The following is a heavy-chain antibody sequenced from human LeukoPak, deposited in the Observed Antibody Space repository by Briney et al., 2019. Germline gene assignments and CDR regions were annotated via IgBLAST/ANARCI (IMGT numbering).Heavy chain of an antibody. V-gene: IGHV4-59*01. J-gene: IGHJ4*02. CDR2: IYYSGST. CDR1: GASISSYY. CDR3: AISSGWELDY. D-gene: IGHD6-19*01. Sequence: SETLSLTCTVSGASISSYYWSWIRQPPGKGLEWIGYIYYSGSTNYNPSLKSRVTISVDTSKNQFSLKLSSVTAADTAVYYCAISSGWELDYWGQGTLVTVSS.